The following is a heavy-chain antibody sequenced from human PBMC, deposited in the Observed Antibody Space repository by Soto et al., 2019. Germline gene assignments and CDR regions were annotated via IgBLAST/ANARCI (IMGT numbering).Heavy chain of an antibody. CDR3: ATLYYDSSGYYPFGY. V-gene: IGHV1-24*01. CDR2: FDPEDGET. J-gene: IGHJ4*02. D-gene: IGHD3-22*01. Sequence: ASVTVSCKVSVYTLTELSMHWVRQAPGRGLEWMGGFDPEDGETICAQKFQGRVTMTEDTSTDTAYMELSSLRSEDTAVYYCATLYYDSSGYYPFGYWGQGTLVTSPQ. CDR1: VYTLTELS.